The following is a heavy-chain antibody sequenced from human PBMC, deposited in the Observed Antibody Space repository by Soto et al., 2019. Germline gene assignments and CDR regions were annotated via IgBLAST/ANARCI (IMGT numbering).Heavy chain of an antibody. V-gene: IGHV3-48*02. Sequence: EVQLVESGGGLVQPGGSLRLSCAASGFTFSSYSMNWVRQAPGKGLEWVSYISSSSTIYYADSVKGRFSITRNNAKNSRDRQMNSLRDEDTAVYYCARQGGRLNWFDPWRQGTLVTVSS. J-gene: IGHJ5*02. CDR1: GFTFSSYS. CDR2: ISSSSTI. D-gene: IGHD2-15*01. CDR3: ARQGGRLNWFDP.